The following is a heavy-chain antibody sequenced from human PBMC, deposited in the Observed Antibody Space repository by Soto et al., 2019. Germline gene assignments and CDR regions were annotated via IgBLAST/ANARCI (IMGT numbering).Heavy chain of an antibody. CDR3: AREIAARRNWFDP. CDR2: IYYSGST. J-gene: IGHJ5*02. D-gene: IGHD6-6*01. Sequence: SETLSLTCTVSGGSISSYYWSWIRQPPGKGLEWIGYIYYSGSTNYNPSLKSRVTISVDTSKNQFSLKLSSVTAADTAVYYCAREIAARRNWFDPWGQGTLVTVSS. V-gene: IGHV4-59*01. CDR1: GGSISSYY.